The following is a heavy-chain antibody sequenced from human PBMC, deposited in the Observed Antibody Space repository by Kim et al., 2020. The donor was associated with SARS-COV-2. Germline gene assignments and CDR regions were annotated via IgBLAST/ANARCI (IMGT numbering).Heavy chain of an antibody. CDR3: ARGHYSSSWYVEYRLWFDP. Sequence: ASVKVSCKASGYTFTSYGISWVRQAPGQGLEWMGWISAYNGNTNYAQKLQGRVTMTTDTSTSTAYMELRSLRSDDTAVYYCARGHYSSSWYVEYRLWFDPWGQGTLVTVSS. D-gene: IGHD6-13*01. CDR2: ISAYNGNT. V-gene: IGHV1-18*01. J-gene: IGHJ5*02. CDR1: GYTFTSYG.